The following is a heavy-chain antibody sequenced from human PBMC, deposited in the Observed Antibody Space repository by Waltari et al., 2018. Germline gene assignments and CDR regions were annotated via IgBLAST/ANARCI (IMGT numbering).Heavy chain of an antibody. CDR2: IRSSSETI. Sequence: EVQLVESGGGLVQPGGSLGLSCAASGFTFSSYSMNWVRQAPGKGVEWISYIRSSSETIYYADSVKGRFTISRDNAKNSLYLQMNSRRVEDTAVYYCARGEYSLTYWGQGTLVTVPS. CDR3: ARGEYSLTY. J-gene: IGHJ4*02. D-gene: IGHD6-6*01. V-gene: IGHV3-48*04. CDR1: GFTFSSYS.